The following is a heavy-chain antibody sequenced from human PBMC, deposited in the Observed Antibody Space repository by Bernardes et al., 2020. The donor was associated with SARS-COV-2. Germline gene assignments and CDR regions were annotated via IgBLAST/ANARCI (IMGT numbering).Heavy chain of an antibody. CDR2: INYSGST. J-gene: IGHJ6*02. CDR1: GGSFSGYY. V-gene: IGHV4-34*01. CDR3: ARGIYGDYSLGGYYYGMDV. Sequence: SETLSLTCAVYGGSFSGYYWSWIRQPPGKGLEWIGEINYSGSTNYNPSLKSRVTISVDTSKNQFSLKLSSVTAADTAVYYCARGIYGDYSLGGYYYGMDVWGQGTTVTVSS. D-gene: IGHD4-17*01.